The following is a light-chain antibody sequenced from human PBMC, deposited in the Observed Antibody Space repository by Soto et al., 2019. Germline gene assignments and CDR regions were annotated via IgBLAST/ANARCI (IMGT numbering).Light chain of an antibody. CDR3: QQYNSYSVT. J-gene: IGKJ1*01. CDR1: QSISSR. V-gene: IGKV1-5*01. CDR2: DAS. Sequence: DIPMTQSPSTLSASLGDRVTITCRASQSISSRLAWYQQKPGKAPKFLVYDASNLESGVPSRFSGSGSGTEFTLTISSLQPDDFATYYCQQYNSYSVTFGQGTKVDIK.